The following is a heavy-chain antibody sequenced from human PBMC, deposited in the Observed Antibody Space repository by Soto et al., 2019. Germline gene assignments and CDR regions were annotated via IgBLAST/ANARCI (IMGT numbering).Heavy chain of an antibody. CDR2: ISGSGDST. D-gene: IGHD6-13*01. CDR1: GFTFSSYA. J-gene: IGHJ4*02. V-gene: IGHV3-23*01. CDR3: ARRSSSWYFDY. Sequence: EVPLLESGGGLVQPGGSLRLSCAASGFTFSSYAMNWVRQAPGKGLEWVSVISGSGDSTYYADSVKGRFTSSRDNSKNTLYLQMTSLRAEDTAVYYCARRSSSWYFDYWGQGTLVTVSS.